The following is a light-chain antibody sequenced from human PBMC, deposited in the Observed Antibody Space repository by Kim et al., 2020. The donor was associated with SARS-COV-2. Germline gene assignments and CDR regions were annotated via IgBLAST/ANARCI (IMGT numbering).Light chain of an antibody. CDR3: QQYTNWPPYT. Sequence: VSPGERATLSCRASQSITRNLACYQQKPGQAPRLLMYDASTRATGIPARFSGSGSGTEFTLTISSLQSEDFAVYYCQQYTNWPPYTFGQGTKLEI. CDR2: DAS. V-gene: IGKV3-15*01. CDR1: QSITRN. J-gene: IGKJ2*01.